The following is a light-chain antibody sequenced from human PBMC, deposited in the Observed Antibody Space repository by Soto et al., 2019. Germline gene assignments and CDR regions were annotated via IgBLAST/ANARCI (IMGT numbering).Light chain of an antibody. Sequence: EIEMTQSPATLSVSPGERATLSCRASQSVSSNLAWYQQKPGQAPRLLIYGASTRATGIPARFSGSGSGTEFTLTISSLQSEDFAMYYCQFYGSFWTFGQGTKVEIK. CDR2: GAS. V-gene: IGKV3-15*01. CDR1: QSVSSN. CDR3: QFYGSFWT. J-gene: IGKJ1*01.